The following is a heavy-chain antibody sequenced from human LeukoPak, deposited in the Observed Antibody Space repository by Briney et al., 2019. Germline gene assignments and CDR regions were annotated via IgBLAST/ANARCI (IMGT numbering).Heavy chain of an antibody. V-gene: IGHV3-9*01. CDR3: VRGNFGPAQWFDP. D-gene: IGHD3/OR15-3a*01. CDR2: FCWNSGST. J-gene: IGHJ5*02. Sequence: GRSLRLSCAASGFTFDDYAMHWVRHVPGKGREWVSGFCWNSGSTVYGVSVKARFTISRDNTKNSLYLQMNSLTPDDAALFYCVRGNFGPAQWFDPWGQGTLVTVSS. CDR1: GFTFDDYA.